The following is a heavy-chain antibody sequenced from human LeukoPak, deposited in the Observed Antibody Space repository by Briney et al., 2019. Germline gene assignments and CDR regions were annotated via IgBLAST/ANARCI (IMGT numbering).Heavy chain of an antibody. J-gene: IGHJ4*02. D-gene: IGHD2-15*01. CDR2: IKQYGSEK. V-gene: IGHV3-7*03. Sequence: GGSLRLSCAASGFTFSSYWMSWVRQAPGTGLEWVANIKQYGSEKYYVDSVKGRFTNSRDNAKNSLYLQMNSLSAEDTAVYYCAREYCSGGTCYLPGYWGQGTLVTVSS. CDR1: GFTFSSYW. CDR3: AREYCSGGTCYLPGY.